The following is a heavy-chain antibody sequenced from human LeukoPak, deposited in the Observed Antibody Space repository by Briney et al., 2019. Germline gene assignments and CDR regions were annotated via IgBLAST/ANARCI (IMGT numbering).Heavy chain of an antibody. V-gene: IGHV3-7*05. CDR1: GFPFSSYW. J-gene: IGHJ3*02. D-gene: IGHD4-17*01. Sequence: GGSLRLSCAASGFPFSSYWMSWVRQAPGKGLEWVANIKPDGSEKSYVDSVKGRFTISRDNAKNSLYLQMNSLRAEDTAVYYCARDPAVTNFHDAFDIWGQGTMVTVSS. CDR2: IKPDGSEK. CDR3: ARDPAVTNFHDAFDI.